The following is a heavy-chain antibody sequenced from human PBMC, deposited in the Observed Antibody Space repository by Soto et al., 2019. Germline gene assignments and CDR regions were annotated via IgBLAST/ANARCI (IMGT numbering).Heavy chain of an antibody. CDR2: VNAGNGNT. CDR1: GYSFSNYA. V-gene: IGHV1-3*01. CDR3: ARGHLAVVPVASWYYYMDV. J-gene: IGHJ6*03. D-gene: IGHD2-2*01. Sequence: QVQLVQSGAEVEKPGASVKVSCKASGYSFSNYAVHWVRQAPGQRLEWMGWVNAGNGNTRYSQNFQGRVTITRDTSARTAYLELSSLRSEDTAVYYCARGHLAVVPVASWYYYMDVGGKGTTVTVSS.